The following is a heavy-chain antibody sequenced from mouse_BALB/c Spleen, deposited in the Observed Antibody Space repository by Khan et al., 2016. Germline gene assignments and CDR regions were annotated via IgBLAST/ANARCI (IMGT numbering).Heavy chain of an antibody. J-gene: IGHJ3*01. Sequence: VQLQQSGAELVKPGASVKLSCAASGFNIKDTYMNWVKQRPEQGLEWIGRIDPVNGETKYDPKFQGKGTITADTSSNTAYLQPSSLTSEETAVYYCIRRYYYGNQFAYWGQGTLVTVSA. CDR3: IRRYYYGNQFAY. D-gene: IGHD2-1*01. CDR1: GFNIKDTY. CDR2: IDPVNGET. V-gene: IGHV14-3*02.